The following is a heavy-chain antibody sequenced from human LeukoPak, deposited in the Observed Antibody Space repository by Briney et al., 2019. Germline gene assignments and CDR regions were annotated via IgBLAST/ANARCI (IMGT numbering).Heavy chain of an antibody. CDR3: AQGNYCSSTSCSPRAFDI. Sequence: GGALRLSCAASGFTFSSYGMHWVRQAPGKGLEWVAFIRYGGSNKYYADSVKGRFTISRDNSKNTLYLQMNSLRAEDTAVYYCAQGNYCSSTSCSPRAFDIWGQGTMVTVSS. CDR2: IRYGGSNK. D-gene: IGHD2-2*01. J-gene: IGHJ3*02. CDR1: GFTFSSYG. V-gene: IGHV3-30*02.